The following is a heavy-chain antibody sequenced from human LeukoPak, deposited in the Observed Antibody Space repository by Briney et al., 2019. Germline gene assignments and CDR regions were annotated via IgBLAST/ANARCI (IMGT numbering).Heavy chain of an antibody. CDR3: ASLYSGSSNYFDY. CDR2: IYTSGST. J-gene: IGHJ4*02. Sequence: PSQTLSLTCTVSGGSISSGSYYWSWIRQPAGKGLKWIGRIYTSGSTNYNPSLKSRVTISVDTSKNQFSLKLSSVTAADTAVYYCASLYSGSSNYFDYWGQGTLVTVSS. V-gene: IGHV4-61*02. CDR1: GGSISSGSYY. D-gene: IGHD1-26*01.